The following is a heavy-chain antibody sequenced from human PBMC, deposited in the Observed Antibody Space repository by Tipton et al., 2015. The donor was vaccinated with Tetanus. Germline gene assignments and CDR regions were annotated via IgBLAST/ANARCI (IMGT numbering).Heavy chain of an antibody. J-gene: IGHJ5*01. CDR2: TYHSGHT. D-gene: IGHD5-24*01. CDR1: GGSISSGHS. V-gene: IGHV4-30-2*01. Sequence: LRLSCDVSGGSISSGHSWNWIRQPPGEGLEWIGFTYHSGHTFYKSSLESRVTISVDRSKNQFSLKLSSVSAADTAVYYCARARRNDKTYWLDSWGQGISVTVSS. CDR3: ARARRNDKTYWLDS.